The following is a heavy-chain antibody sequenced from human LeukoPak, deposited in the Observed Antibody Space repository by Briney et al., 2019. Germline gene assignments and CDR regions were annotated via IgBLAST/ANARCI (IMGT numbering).Heavy chain of an antibody. Sequence: GGSLRLSCAASGFTVSSNYMSWVRQAPGKGLEWVSVIYSGGSTYYADSVEGRFTISRDNSKNTLYLQMNSLRAEDTAVYYCARSFECSGGSCYSGALDYWGQGTLVTVSS. CDR2: IYSGGST. CDR1: GFTVSSNY. V-gene: IGHV3-53*05. CDR3: ARSFECSGGSCYSGALDY. D-gene: IGHD2-15*01. J-gene: IGHJ4*02.